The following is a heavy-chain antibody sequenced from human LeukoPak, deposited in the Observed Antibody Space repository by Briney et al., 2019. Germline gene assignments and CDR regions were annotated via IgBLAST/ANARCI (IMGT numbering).Heavy chain of an antibody. CDR3: ARDPTAVHYMDV. Sequence: SETLSLTCTVSGGPISSYYWSWIRQPAGKGLEWIGRIYTSGSTNYNPSLRSRVTMSVDTSKNQFSLKLSSVTAADTAVYYCARDPTAVHYMDVWGKGTTVTVSS. V-gene: IGHV4-4*07. J-gene: IGHJ6*03. CDR2: IYTSGST. CDR1: GGPISSYY. D-gene: IGHD6-25*01.